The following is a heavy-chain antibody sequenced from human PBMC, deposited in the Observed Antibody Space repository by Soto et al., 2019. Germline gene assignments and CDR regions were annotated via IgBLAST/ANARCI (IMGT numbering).Heavy chain of an antibody. V-gene: IGHV3-64*01. CDR2: ISSNGGST. CDR1: GFTFSSYA. Sequence: EVLLVESGGGLVQPGGSLRLSCAASGFTFSSYAMHWVRQAPGKGLEYVSAISSNGGSTYYANSVKGRFTISRDNSKNTLYLQMGSLRAEDMAVYYCAIQGRAVSSYYFDYWGQGTLVTVSS. J-gene: IGHJ4*02. D-gene: IGHD3-10*01. CDR3: AIQGRAVSSYYFDY.